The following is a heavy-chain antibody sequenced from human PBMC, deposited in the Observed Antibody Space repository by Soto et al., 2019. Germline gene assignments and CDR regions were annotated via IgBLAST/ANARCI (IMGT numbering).Heavy chain of an antibody. D-gene: IGHD6-13*01. CDR1: GGSVNSGTYY. CDR3: ASGSSASAYIDS. CDR2: LYNTGSS. Sequence: QVQLQESGPGLVKPSETLSLNCAVSGGSVNSGTYYWSWIRQPPGKGLEWIGYLYNTGSSDYNPSLNSRVTISVDTSTNHFSLILSSVTAADTAVYFCASGSSASAYIDSWGQGTLVTVSS. V-gene: IGHV4-61*03. J-gene: IGHJ4*02.